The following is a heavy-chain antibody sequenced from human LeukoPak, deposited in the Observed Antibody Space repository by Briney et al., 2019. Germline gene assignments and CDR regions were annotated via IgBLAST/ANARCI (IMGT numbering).Heavy chain of an antibody. CDR2: IIPIFGTA. CDR3: SRALTYYYDSSGYYGYYFDY. V-gene: IGHV1-69*13. J-gene: IGHJ4*02. D-gene: IGHD3-22*01. Sequence: EASVKVSCKASGGTFSSYAISWVRQAPGQGLEWMGGIIPIFGTANYAQKFQGRVTITADESTSTAYMELSSLRSEDTAVYHCSRALTYYYDSSGYYGYYFDYWGQGTLVTVSS. CDR1: GGTFSSYA.